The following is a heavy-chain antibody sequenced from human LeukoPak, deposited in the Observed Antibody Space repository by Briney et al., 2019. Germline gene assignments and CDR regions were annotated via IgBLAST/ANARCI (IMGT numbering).Heavy chain of an antibody. V-gene: IGHV3-7*01. CDR2: IKQDGSEK. D-gene: IGHD6-6*01. J-gene: IGHJ1*01. CDR1: GFTFSSYW. CDR3: ASWPREYSSSGEYFQH. Sequence: GRSLRLSCAASGFTFSSYWMSWVRQAPGKGLEWVANIKQDGSEKYYVDSVKGRFTISRDNAKNSLYLQMNSLRAEDTAVYYCASWPREYSSSGEYFQHWGQGTLVTVSS.